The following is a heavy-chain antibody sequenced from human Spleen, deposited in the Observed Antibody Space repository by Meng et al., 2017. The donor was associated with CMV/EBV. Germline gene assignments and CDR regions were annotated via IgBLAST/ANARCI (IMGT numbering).Heavy chain of an antibody. J-gene: IGHJ4*02. D-gene: IGHD1-26*01. CDR1: GWSFSAYY. Sequence: CGVHGWSFSAYYWNSIRQSPGKGLEWIGEINHSGSTNYTPSLKSRVTMSVDTSKNQFSLRLSSVTAADTAVYYCASHIVGAAYFDYWGQGTLVTVSS. V-gene: IGHV4-34*01. CDR3: ASHIVGAAYFDY. CDR2: INHSGST.